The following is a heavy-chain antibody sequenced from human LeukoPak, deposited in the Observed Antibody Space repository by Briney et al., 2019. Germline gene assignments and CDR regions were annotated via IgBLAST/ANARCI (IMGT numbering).Heavy chain of an antibody. J-gene: IGHJ6*03. Sequence: GGSLRLSCAASGFTFSSYTFSTYAMSWVRQAPGKGLEWVSDVSGSGVSTYYGDSVKGRFTISRDNSKNTLYLQMNGLRAEDTAVYYCAKAVEDSWIYYYYSMDVWGKGTTVTVSS. CDR2: VSGSGVST. V-gene: IGHV3-23*01. D-gene: IGHD2-15*01. CDR1: GFTFSSYTFSTYA. CDR3: AKAVEDSWIYYYYSMDV.